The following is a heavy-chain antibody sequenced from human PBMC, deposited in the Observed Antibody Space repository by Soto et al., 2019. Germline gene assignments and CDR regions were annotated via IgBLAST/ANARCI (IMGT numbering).Heavy chain of an antibody. J-gene: IGHJ4*02. CDR1: GVSFSGYY. Sequence: SETLSLTCAVYGVSFSGYYWSWIRQPPGKGLEWIGEINHSGSTDYNPSLKSRVTISVDTSKNQFSLKLSSVTAADTAVYYCARRDYYDSSGYYLDYWGQGTLVTVSS. CDR2: INHSGST. V-gene: IGHV4-34*01. CDR3: ARRDYYDSSGYYLDY. D-gene: IGHD3-22*01.